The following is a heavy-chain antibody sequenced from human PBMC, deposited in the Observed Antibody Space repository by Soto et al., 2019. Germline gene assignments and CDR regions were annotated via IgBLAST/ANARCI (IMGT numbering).Heavy chain of an antibody. J-gene: IGHJ3*01. D-gene: IGHD3-9*01. CDR2: IYYSGST. V-gene: IGHV4-31*03. CDR1: SDSISRDGYY. Sequence: QVQLQESGPGLVKASQTLSLTCTVSSDSISRDGYYLTWSRQHPGKGLEWIGDIYYSGSTSYNPSLASRVTMSVHTSDNQVSLKLFSVTAADTAVYYCERRPDALTGTDAVDVWGEGTKVTVSS. CDR3: ERRPDALTGTDAVDV.